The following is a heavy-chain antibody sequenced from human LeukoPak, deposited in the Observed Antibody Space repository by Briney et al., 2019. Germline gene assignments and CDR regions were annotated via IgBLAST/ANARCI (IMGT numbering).Heavy chain of an antibody. J-gene: IGHJ4*02. CDR1: GFTFSAYT. CDR2: VSPSGGST. D-gene: IGHD3-10*02. Sequence: GGSLSLSCSASGFTFSAYTMNWVRQAPGKGLDWFSSVSPSGGSTFYGDSVKGRATISRDNAKNSLYLEMSSVRAEDTAVYFCVRDALGQSCAGGYWGQGTLVTVSS. CDR3: VRDALGQSCAGGY. V-gene: IGHV3-21*01.